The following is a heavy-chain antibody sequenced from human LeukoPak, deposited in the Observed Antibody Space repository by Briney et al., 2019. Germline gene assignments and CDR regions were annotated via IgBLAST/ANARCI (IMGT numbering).Heavy chain of an antibody. CDR1: GGSFSRYY. Sequence: SETLSLTCAVYGGSFSRYYWSWIRQSPGKGLEWIAEIDHRGDTNYNPSVKSRVTISVDTSKNQFSLKVRSLSAADTAVYYCARGATISDTGYFDFWGQGTPVTVSS. J-gene: IGHJ4*03. V-gene: IGHV4-34*01. CDR3: ARGATISDTGYFDF. CDR2: IDHRGDT. D-gene: IGHD5-24*01.